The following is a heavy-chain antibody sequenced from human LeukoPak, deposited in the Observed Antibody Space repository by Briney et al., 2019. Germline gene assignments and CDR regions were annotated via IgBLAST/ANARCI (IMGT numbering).Heavy chain of an antibody. CDR1: GFTFSSYE. Sequence: SGGSVRLSCAAWGFTFSSYEMKWVRRARGRGLEGVSYISCSGSTIYYADSVKGRFTISRDNAKNSLYVQMNSLRAEDTAVYYCARGVPGYCSGTSCYKDYYYMDVWGKGTTVTVSS. CDR3: ARGVPGYCSGTSCYKDYYYMDV. D-gene: IGHD2-2*02. CDR2: ISCSGSTI. V-gene: IGHV3-48*03. J-gene: IGHJ6*03.